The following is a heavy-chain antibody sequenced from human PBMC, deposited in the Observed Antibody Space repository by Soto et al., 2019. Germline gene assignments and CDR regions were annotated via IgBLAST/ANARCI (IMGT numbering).Heavy chain of an antibody. CDR1: GFTFSNAW. Sequence: GGSLRLSCAASGFTFSNAWMSWVRQAPGKGLEWVDRIKSKTDGGTTDYAAPVKGRFTISRDDSKNTLYLQMNSLKTEDTAVYYCTASRGATYFAYWGQGTLVTVSS. CDR3: TASRGATYFAY. V-gene: IGHV3-15*01. J-gene: IGHJ4*02. D-gene: IGHD1-26*01. CDR2: IKSKTDGGTT.